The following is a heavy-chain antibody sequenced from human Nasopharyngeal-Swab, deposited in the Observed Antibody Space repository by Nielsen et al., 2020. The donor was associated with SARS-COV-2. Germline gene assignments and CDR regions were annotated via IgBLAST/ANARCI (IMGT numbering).Heavy chain of an antibody. Sequence: GESLKISCAASGFSFSVSSLNWVRQASGKGLEWVGRIRSKVNSYATIYGVSVKGRFTISRDDSKNTAYLQMNSLKTEDTAVYYCARVNPISGSYYDAIDIWGQGTMVTVSS. D-gene: IGHD1-26*01. V-gene: IGHV3-73*01. CDR2: IRSKVNSYAT. CDR1: GFSFSVSS. CDR3: ARVNPISGSYYDAIDI. J-gene: IGHJ3*02.